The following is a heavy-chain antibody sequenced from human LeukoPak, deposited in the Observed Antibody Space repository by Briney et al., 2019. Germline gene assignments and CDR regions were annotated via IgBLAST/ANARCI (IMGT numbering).Heavy chain of an antibody. CDR3: ARGLAGFDY. CDR1: GFTFSSKTYW. V-gene: IGHV3-74*01. J-gene: IGHJ4*02. D-gene: IGHD6-19*01. CDR2: INYDGTST. Sequence: GGSLRLSCAASGFTFSSKTYWMHWVRQAPGKGLVWVSRINYDGTSTNYADSVKGRFTISRDNARDTLYLQMNSLRAEDTAVYYCARGLAGFDYWGQGTLVTVSS.